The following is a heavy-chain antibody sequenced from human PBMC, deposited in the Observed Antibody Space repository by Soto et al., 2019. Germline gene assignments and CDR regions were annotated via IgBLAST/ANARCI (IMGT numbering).Heavy chain of an antibody. V-gene: IGHV1-18*01. CDR1: GYTFTSYG. D-gene: IGHD3-10*01. J-gene: IGHJ5*02. Sequence: ASVKVSCKASGYTFTSYGISWVRQAPGQGLEWMGWINPNNGNTNYAQKFQGRVTMTTNTSTSTAYMELSSLRSEDTAVYYCARGLITMVRGVISNWFDPWGQGTLVTVSS. CDR3: ARGLITMVRGVISNWFDP. CDR2: INPNNGNT.